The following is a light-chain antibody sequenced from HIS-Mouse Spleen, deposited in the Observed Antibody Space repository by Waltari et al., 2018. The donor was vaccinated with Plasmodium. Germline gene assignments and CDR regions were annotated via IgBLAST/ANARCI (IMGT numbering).Light chain of an antibody. CDR1: SSNIGNNA. V-gene: IGLV1-36*01. J-gene: IGLJ2*01. CDR2: YDD. Sequence: QSVLTKPPSVSEAPRQRVTISCSGSSSNIGNNAVTWYQQLPGKAPKLLIYYDDLLPSGVSERFSGSKSGTAACLAISGLQSEDEADYYCAAWDDSLNGPVFGGGTKLTVL. CDR3: AAWDDSLNGPV.